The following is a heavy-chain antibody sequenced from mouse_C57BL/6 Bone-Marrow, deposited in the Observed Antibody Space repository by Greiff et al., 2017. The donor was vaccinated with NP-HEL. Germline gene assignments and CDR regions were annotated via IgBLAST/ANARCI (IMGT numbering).Heavy chain of an antibody. V-gene: IGHV1-69*01. Sequence: VQLQQPGAELVMPGASVKLSCKASGYTFTSYWMHWVKQRPGQGLEWIGEIDPSDSYPNYNQKFKGKSTLTVDKSSSTAYMQLSSLTSEDAAVYYCARKDYYGSSFDYWGQGTTLTVSS. CDR2: IDPSDSYP. CDR3: ARKDYYGSSFDY. D-gene: IGHD1-1*01. CDR1: GYTFTSYW. J-gene: IGHJ2*01.